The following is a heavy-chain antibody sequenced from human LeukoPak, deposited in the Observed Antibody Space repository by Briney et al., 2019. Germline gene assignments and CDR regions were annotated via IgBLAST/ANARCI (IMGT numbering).Heavy chain of an antibody. CDR3: ARGYYCSGGSCFWDV. V-gene: IGHV4-4*07. J-gene: IGHJ6*02. CDR1: GGSVSSYY. CDR2: VYTSGS. Sequence: SETLSLTCTVSGGSVSSYYWSWIRQPAGKGLEWIGRVYTSGSIYNPSLKSRVTMSVDTSTNNFSLRLSSVTAADTAVYYCARGYYCSGGSCFWDVWGQGTTVTVSS. D-gene: IGHD2-15*01.